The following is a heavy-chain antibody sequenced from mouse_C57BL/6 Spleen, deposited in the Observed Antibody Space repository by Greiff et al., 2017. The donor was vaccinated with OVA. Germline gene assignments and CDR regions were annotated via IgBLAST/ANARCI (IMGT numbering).Heavy chain of an antibody. Sequence: EVQLQQSGPELVKPGASVKISCKASGYSFTDYNMNWVKPSNGKSLEWIGVINPNYGTTSYNQKFKGKATLTVDQSSSTAYMQLNSLTSEDSAVYYCARRGIYYDYPHWYFDVWGTGTTVTVSS. CDR1: GYSFTDYN. CDR2: INPNYGTT. V-gene: IGHV1-39*01. J-gene: IGHJ1*03. CDR3: ARRGIYYDYPHWYFDV. D-gene: IGHD2-4*01.